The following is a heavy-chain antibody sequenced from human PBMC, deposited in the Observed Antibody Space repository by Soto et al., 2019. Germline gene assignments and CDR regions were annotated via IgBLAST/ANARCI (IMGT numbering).Heavy chain of an antibody. J-gene: IGHJ6*02. V-gene: IGHV1-18*01. CDR3: ARDDFLGASGYVGRYGMDV. Sequence: QVQLVQSGAEVKKPGALVKVSCKASGYTFTSYGISWVRQAPGQGLEWMGWISAYNGNTNYAQKLQGRVTMTTDTSTSTAYMELRSLRSDDTAVYYCARDDFLGASGYVGRYGMDVWGQGTTVTVSS. D-gene: IGHD3-3*01. CDR1: GYTFTSYG. CDR2: ISAYNGNT.